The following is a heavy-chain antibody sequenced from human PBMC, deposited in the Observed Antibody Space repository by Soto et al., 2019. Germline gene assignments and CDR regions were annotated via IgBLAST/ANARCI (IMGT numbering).Heavy chain of an antibody. V-gene: IGHV3-23*01. Sequence: EVQLLGSGGGLVQPGGSLRLSCAASGFTFSSYAMSWVRQAPGKGLEWVSAISGSGVSTYYADSVKGRFTISRDNSKTALSLQMHSLRAEDTAVYYCAKERDYCSSWSEFDYWGQGTLVTVSS. J-gene: IGHJ4*02. CDR2: ISGSGVST. CDR1: GFTFSSYA. CDR3: AKERDYCSSWSEFDY. D-gene: IGHD6-13*01.